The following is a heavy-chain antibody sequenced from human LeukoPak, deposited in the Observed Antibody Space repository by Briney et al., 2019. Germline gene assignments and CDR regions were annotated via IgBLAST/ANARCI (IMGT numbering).Heavy chain of an antibody. Sequence: SETLSLTCTVSGGSISSYYWSWIRQPAGKGLEWIGRIYTSGSTNYNPSLKSRVTMSVDTSKNQFSLKLSSVTAADTAVYYCAREGGYYDSGSQYTDLSNFDYWGQGALVTI. CDR2: IYTSGST. CDR3: AREGGYYDSGSQYTDLSNFDY. CDR1: GGSISSYY. J-gene: IGHJ4*01. V-gene: IGHV4-4*07. D-gene: IGHD3-10*01.